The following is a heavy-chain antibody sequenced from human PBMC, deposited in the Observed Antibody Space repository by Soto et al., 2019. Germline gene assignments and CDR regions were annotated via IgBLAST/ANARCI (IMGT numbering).Heavy chain of an antibody. Sequence: GGSLRLSCAASGFTFSSYGMHWVRQAPGKGLEWVAVISYDGSNKYYADSVKGRFTISRDNSKNTLYLQMNSLRAEDTAVYYCAKSYDSSGYGIDYWGQGTLVTVSS. D-gene: IGHD3-22*01. CDR3: AKSYDSSGYGIDY. V-gene: IGHV3-30*18. CDR1: GFTFSSYG. CDR2: ISYDGSNK. J-gene: IGHJ4*02.